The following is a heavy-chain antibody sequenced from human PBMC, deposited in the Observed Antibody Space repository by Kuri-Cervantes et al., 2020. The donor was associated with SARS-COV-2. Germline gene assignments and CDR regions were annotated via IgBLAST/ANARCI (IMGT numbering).Heavy chain of an antibody. D-gene: IGHD3-16*01. CDR2: ISSSGSTI. CDR1: GFTFSDYY. Sequence: GESLKISCAASGFTFSDYYMSWIRQAPGKGLEWVSYISSSGSTIYYADSVKGRFTISRDNAKNSLYLQMNSLRAEDMALYYCARDLFAVWGAYYVPSNWFDPWVQGTLVTVSS. CDR3: ARDLFAVWGAYYVPSNWFDP. J-gene: IGHJ5*02. V-gene: IGHV3-11*01.